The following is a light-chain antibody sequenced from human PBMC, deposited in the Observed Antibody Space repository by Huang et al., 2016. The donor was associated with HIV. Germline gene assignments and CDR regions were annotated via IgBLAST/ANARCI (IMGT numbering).Light chain of an antibody. J-gene: IGKJ2*01. CDR1: QRVVSNY. CDR2: GPS. Sequence: EIVLTQSPGTLSLSSGETSTLSCRASQRVVSNYLAWYQQKPGQAPRLLIHGPSSRVTGIPDRFSCSGSGTDFTLTISRLEPEDFAVYFCQQYGRSYTFGQGTKLEIK. V-gene: IGKV3-20*01. CDR3: QQYGRSYT.